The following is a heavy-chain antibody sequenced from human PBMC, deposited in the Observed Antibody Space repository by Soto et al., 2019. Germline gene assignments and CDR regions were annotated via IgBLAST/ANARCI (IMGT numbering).Heavy chain of an antibody. D-gene: IGHD2-2*01. CDR1: GFTFSSYA. Sequence: QVQLVESGGGVVQPGRSLRLSCAASGFTFSSYAMHWVRQAPGKGLEWVAVISFDGSNKYYADSVKGRLTISRDNSKNTLYLQMNSLRAEDTALYYCAKGQHCSSTSCYFYYSGMDVWGQGTTVAVSS. J-gene: IGHJ6*02. V-gene: IGHV3-30*18. CDR2: ISFDGSNK. CDR3: AKGQHCSSTSCYFYYSGMDV.